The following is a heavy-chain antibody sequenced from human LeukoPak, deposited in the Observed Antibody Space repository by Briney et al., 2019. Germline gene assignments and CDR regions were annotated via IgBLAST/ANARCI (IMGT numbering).Heavy chain of an antibody. CDR2: IRHDGNKK. Sequence: GGSLRFSCGASGFTFSDYGMLWVRQAPGKGLDWVAFIRHDGNKKLYADSVKGRFTISRDNSKNTLYLQMNSLRAEDTAVYYCAKDRNYYDSSGYYYGDYWGQGTLVTVSS. CDR3: AKDRNYYDSSGYYYGDY. CDR1: GFTFSDYG. J-gene: IGHJ4*02. V-gene: IGHV3-30*02. D-gene: IGHD3-22*01.